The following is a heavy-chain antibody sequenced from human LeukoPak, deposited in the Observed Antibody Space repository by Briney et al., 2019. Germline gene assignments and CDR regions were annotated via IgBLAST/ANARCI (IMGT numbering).Heavy chain of an antibody. CDR3: ARGGGLDV. CDR1: GFTFSSYW. D-gene: IGHD3-16*01. Sequence: AGGSLRLSCAASGFTFSSYWMNWVRQAPGKRLEWVASINHNGNVNYYVDSVKGRFTISRDNAKNSLYLQMSNLRAEDTAVYFCARGGGLDVWGQGATVTVSS. V-gene: IGHV3-7*03. CDR2: INHNGNVN. J-gene: IGHJ6*02.